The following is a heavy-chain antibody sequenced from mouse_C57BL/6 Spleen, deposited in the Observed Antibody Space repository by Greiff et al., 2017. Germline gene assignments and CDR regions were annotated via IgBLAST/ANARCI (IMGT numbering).Heavy chain of an antibody. CDR2: IRNKANGYTT. CDR1: GFTFTDYY. V-gene: IGHV7-3*01. J-gene: IGHJ2*01. Sequence: EVKVVESGGGLVQPGGSLSLSCAASGFTFTDYYMSWVRQPPGKALEWLGFIRNKANGYTTEYSASVKGRFTISRDNSQSILYLQMNALRAEDSATYYCARYKGTTGSYYFDYWGQGTTLTVSS. D-gene: IGHD1-1*01. CDR3: ARYKGTTGSYYFDY.